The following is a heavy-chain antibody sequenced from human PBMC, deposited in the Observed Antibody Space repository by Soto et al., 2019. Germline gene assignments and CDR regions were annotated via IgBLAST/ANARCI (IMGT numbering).Heavy chain of an antibody. CDR3: ANPKQDY. CDR1: GFTFGSYG. V-gene: IGHV3-30*18. Sequence: QVQLVESGGGVVQPGRSLRLSCAASGFTFGSYGMHWVRQAPGKGLEWVAVISYDGSNKYYADSVKGRFTISRDNSKNTLYLQMNSLRAEDTAVYYCANPKQDYWGQGTLVTVSS. D-gene: IGHD2-15*01. J-gene: IGHJ4*02. CDR2: ISYDGSNK.